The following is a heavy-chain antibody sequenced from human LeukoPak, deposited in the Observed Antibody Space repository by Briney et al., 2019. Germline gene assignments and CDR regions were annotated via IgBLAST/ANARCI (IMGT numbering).Heavy chain of an antibody. CDR1: GFAVSDNY. CDR2: IYSGGST. D-gene: IGHD6-25*01. V-gene: IGHV3-53*01. Sequence: GGSLRLSCAASGFAVSDNYMSWVRQAPGKGLEWVSLIYSGGSTYYADSVKGRFTISRDNAKNSLYLQMNSLRAEDTSVYYCAREMGGYPFDYWGQGIQVTVSS. J-gene: IGHJ4*02. CDR3: AREMGGYPFDY.